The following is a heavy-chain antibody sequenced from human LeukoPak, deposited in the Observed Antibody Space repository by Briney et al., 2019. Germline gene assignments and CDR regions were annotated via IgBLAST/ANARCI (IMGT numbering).Heavy chain of an antibody. CDR3: VRRINNWFDP. CDR1: GYSFTTSW. V-gene: IGHV5-51*01. J-gene: IGHJ5*02. CDR2: IFPGDSDT. Sequence: GESLKISCKGSGYSFTTSWIAWVRRMPGKGLELMGIIFPGDSDTRYSPSFQGQVTISADKSISTAYLQWSSLKASDTAFYYCVRRINNWFDPWGQGTLVTVSS.